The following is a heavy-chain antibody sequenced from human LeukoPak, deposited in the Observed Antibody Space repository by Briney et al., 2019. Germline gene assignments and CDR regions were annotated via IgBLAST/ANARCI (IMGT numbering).Heavy chain of an antibody. J-gene: IGHJ6*03. CDR1: GFTVSSNY. D-gene: IGHD3-3*01. V-gene: IGHV3-66*02. CDR3: ARHDFWTHYYYMDV. CDR2: IYSGGST. Sequence: PGGSLRLSCAASGFTVSSNYMSWVRQAPGKGLEWVSVIYSGGSTYYADSVKGRFTISRDNSKNTLYLQMNSLRAEDTAVCYCARHDFWTHYYYMDVWGKGTTVTVSS.